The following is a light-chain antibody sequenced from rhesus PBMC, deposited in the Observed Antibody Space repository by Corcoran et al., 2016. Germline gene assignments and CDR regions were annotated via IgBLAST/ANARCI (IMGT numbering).Light chain of an antibody. V-gene: IGKV1-36*02. CDR1: QGISDY. CDR2: AAS. J-gene: IGKJ3*01. CDR3: LQGYSTPPT. Sequence: DIQMTQSPSSLSASVGDRVTITCRASQGISDYLSWYQQKPGKAPKRLIYAASSLESGVPSRFSGSGAGTEFTLTISSLQPEDFAAYYCLQGYSTPPTFGPGTKLDIK.